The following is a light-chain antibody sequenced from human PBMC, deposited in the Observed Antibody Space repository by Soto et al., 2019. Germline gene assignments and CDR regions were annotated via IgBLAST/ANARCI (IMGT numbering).Light chain of an antibody. CDR3: SSYTTSSTVA. CDR2: EVS. Sequence: QSALTQSASVSGSPGQSITISCTGTSSDIGGYNYVSWYQQHPDKAPKLMIFEVSNRHSGVSNRFSGSKSGNTDSLTISGLLPEDEADYYCSSYTTSSTVAFGGGTKLTVL. V-gene: IGLV2-14*01. J-gene: IGLJ2*01. CDR1: SSDIGGYNY.